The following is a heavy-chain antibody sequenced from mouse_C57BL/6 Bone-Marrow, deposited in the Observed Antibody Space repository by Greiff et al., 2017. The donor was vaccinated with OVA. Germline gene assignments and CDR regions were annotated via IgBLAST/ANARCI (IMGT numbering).Heavy chain of an antibody. CDR3: ARPGYSNYLYAMDY. Sequence: EVNVVESGGGLVQPGGSLKLSCAASGFTFSDYYMYWVRQTPEKRLEWVAYISNGGGSTYYPDTVKGRFTISRDNAKNTLYLQMSRLKSEDTAMYYCARPGYSNYLYAMDYWGQGTSVTVSS. CDR1: GFTFSDYY. CDR2: ISNGGGST. D-gene: IGHD2-5*01. V-gene: IGHV5-12*01. J-gene: IGHJ4*01.